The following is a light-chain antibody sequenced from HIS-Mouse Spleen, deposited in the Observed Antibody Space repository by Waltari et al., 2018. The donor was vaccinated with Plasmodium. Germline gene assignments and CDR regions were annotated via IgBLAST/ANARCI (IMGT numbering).Light chain of an antibody. CDR2: EDS. J-gene: IGLJ3*02. Sequence: SYEMTQPPSVSVSPGQPARLTCAVAALPTKYAYWYQQKSGQAPVLVSYEDSTQPSGIPERFSVSSSGTMATLTISGAHVEDEADYYCYSTDISGYHRVFGGGTKLTVL. CDR1: ALPTKY. CDR3: YSTDISGYHRV. V-gene: IGLV3-10*01.